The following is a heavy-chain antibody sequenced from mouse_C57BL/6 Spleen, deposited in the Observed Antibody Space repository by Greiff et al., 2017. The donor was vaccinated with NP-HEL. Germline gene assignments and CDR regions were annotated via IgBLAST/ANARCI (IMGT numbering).Heavy chain of an antibody. V-gene: IGHV1-82*01. CDR3: ARDYGSSHWYFDV. CDR1: GYAFSSSW. J-gene: IGHJ1*03. CDR2: IYPGDGDT. Sequence: VQLQQSGPELVEPGASVKISCKASGYAFSSSWMNWVKQRPGKGLEWIGRIYPGDGDTNYNGKFKGKATLTADKSSSTAYMQLSSLTSEDSAVYFCARDYGSSHWYFDVWGTGTTVTVSS. D-gene: IGHD1-1*01.